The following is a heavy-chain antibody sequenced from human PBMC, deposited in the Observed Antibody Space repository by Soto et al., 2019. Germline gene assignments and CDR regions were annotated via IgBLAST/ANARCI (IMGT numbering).Heavy chain of an antibody. CDR2: ISYDGSNK. CDR3: ARVTENCSGGSCYPILFDY. V-gene: IGHV3-30-3*01. J-gene: IGHJ4*02. CDR1: GFTFSSYA. D-gene: IGHD2-15*01. Sequence: GGSLRLSCAASGFTFSSYAMHWVRQAPGKGLEWVAVISYDGSNKYYADSVKGRFTISGDNSKNTLYLQMNSLRAEDTAVYYCARVTENCSGGSCYPILFDYWGQGTLVTVSS.